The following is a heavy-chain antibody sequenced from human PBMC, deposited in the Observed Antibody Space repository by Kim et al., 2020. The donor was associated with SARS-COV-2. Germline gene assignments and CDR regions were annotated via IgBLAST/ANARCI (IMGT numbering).Heavy chain of an antibody. CDR1: GGSISSSSYY. J-gene: IGHJ4*02. CDR2: IYYSGST. Sequence: SETLSLTCTVSGGSISSSSYYWGWIRQPPGKGLEWIGSIYYSGSTYYNPSLKSRVTISVDTSKNQFSLKLSSVTAADTAVYYCARHPPPTYYYDSSGYYFDYWGQGTLVTVSS. D-gene: IGHD3-22*01. V-gene: IGHV4-39*01. CDR3: ARHPPPTYYYDSSGYYFDY.